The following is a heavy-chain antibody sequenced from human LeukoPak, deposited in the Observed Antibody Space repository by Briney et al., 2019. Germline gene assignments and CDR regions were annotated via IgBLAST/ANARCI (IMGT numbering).Heavy chain of an antibody. D-gene: IGHD6-6*01. CDR1: GFTFSYSW. CDR3: ARRLGKGSSDY. V-gene: IGHV3-7*03. Sequence: GGSLRLSCVASGFTFSYSWMIWVRQAPGKGLEWVANINQPGSQKYHVDSVKGRFTISRDNARNSLFLQMNSLTADDTAVYYCARRLGKGSSDYWGQGTLVTVSS. CDR2: INQPGSQK. J-gene: IGHJ4*02.